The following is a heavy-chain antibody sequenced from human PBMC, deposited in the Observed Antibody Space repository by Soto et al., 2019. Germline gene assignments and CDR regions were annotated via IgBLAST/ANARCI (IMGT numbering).Heavy chain of an antibody. CDR2: IFYSGST. V-gene: IGHV4-39*07. CDR3: ARGFYDILTGYFKSLYYFAY. Sequence: PSETLSLTCTVSSGSISSTIYSWDWIRQHPGKGLEWIGSIFYSGSTYYNPSLKSRVTISVDTSKNQFSLKLSSVTAADTAVYYCARGFYDILTGYFKSLYYFAYWGQGTLVTVSS. CDR1: SGSISSTIYS. D-gene: IGHD3-9*01. J-gene: IGHJ4*02.